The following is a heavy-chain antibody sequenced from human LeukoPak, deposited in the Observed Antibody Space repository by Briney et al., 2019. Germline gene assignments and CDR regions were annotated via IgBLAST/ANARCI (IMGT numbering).Heavy chain of an antibody. Sequence: PGGSLRLSCVASGFTFSSYAMHWVRQAPGKGLEWVAVISYDGSNKYYADSVKGRFTISRDNSKNTLYLQMNSLRAEDTAIYYCLGAFDIWGQGTMVTVSS. J-gene: IGHJ3*02. CDR3: LGAFDI. V-gene: IGHV3-30-3*01. CDR1: GFTFSSYA. CDR2: ISYDGSNK.